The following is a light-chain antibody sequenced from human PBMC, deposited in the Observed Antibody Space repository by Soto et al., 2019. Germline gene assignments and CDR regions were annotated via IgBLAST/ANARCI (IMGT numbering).Light chain of an antibody. CDR2: FGS. CDR3: QKYDGVPHT. CDR1: HDIGHY. V-gene: IGKV1-27*01. J-gene: IGKJ4*01. Sequence: DIQMTQSPSSLSASVGDRVTITCRASHDIGHYLAWYQQKPGKTPDLLIYFGSALQSGVPSRFSGSGSGTDFTLTISRLLPEDFATYYCQKYDGVPHTFGGGTRVAIK.